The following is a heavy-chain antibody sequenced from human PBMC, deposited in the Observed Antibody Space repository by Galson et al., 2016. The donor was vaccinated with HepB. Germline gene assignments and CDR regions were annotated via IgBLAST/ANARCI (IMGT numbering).Heavy chain of an antibody. CDR2: ISHSGDSI. V-gene: IGHV3-23*01. CDR3: ARGRVGATPADY. D-gene: IGHD1-26*01. CDR1: GFTFSSYA. Sequence: LRLSCAVSGFTFSSYAMNWVRQAPGKGLEWVSDISHSGDSIYYADSVKGRFTISRDDSKNTLYLQMNSLRPEDTAVYYCARGRVGATPADYWGQGTLVTVSS. J-gene: IGHJ4*02.